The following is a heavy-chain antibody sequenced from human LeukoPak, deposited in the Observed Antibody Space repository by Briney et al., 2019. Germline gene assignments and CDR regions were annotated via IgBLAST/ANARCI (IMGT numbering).Heavy chain of an antibody. D-gene: IGHD3-9*01. J-gene: IGHJ3*01. V-gene: IGHV1-8*02. CDR2: MNPNSGNT. Sequence: ASVKVSCKASGYTFTSYYMHWVRQATGQGLEWMGWMNPNSGNTGYAQKFQGRVTMTRSTSISTAYMELSSLRSEDTAVYYCARGRESSKLTSGFQSFDWLSDSFDLWGQGTIVTVSS. CDR3: ARGRESSKLTSGFQSFDWLSDSFDL. CDR1: GYTFTSYY.